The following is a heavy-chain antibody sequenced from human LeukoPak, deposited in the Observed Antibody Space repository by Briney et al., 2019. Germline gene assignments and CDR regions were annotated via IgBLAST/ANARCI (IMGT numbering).Heavy chain of an antibody. Sequence: GGSLRLSCTASGFTFGDYAMSWVRQAPGKGLEWVGFIRSKAYGGTTEYAVSVKGRFTISRDDSKSIAYLQMNSLKTEDTAVYYCSRDLVRQQQLGTDFDYWGQGTLVTVSS. V-gene: IGHV3-49*04. CDR3: SRDLVRQQQLGTDFDY. CDR2: IRSKAYGGTT. J-gene: IGHJ4*02. D-gene: IGHD6-13*01. CDR1: GFTFGDYA.